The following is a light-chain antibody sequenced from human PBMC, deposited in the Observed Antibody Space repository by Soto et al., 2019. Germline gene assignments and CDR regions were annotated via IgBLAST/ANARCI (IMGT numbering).Light chain of an antibody. V-gene: IGKV3-20*01. CDR2: GAS. J-gene: IGKJ1*01. CDR1: QSVTNSF. CDR3: QGHVSAAGA. Sequence: YMSVGARSTHKNRASQSVTNSFLAWYQQKPGQAPRLLIYGASRRATGIPDRFTGSGSGTDFTLTISCLDPEDFAVYYCQGHVSAAGAFAQGTKV.